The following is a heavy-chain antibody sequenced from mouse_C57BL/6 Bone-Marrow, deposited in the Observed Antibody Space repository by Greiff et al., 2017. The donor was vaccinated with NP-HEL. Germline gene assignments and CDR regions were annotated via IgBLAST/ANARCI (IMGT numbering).Heavy chain of an antibody. D-gene: IGHD1-1*01. CDR2: IDPENGDT. Sequence: VQLQQSGAELVRPGASVKLSCTASGFNIKDDYMHWVKQRPEQGLEWIGWIDPENGDTEYASKFQGKATITADTSSNPAYLQLSSLTSEDTAVYYCTVYYYGSSLYYFDYWGQGTTLTVSS. CDR3: TVYYYGSSLYYFDY. J-gene: IGHJ2*01. V-gene: IGHV14-4*01. CDR1: GFNIKDDY.